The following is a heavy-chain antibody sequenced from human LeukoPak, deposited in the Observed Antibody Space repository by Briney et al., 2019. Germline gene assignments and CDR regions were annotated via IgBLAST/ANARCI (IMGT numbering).Heavy chain of an antibody. V-gene: IGHV4-34*01. CDR1: GGSFSGYY. Sequence: SETLSLTCAVYGGSFSGYYWSWIRQPPGKGLEWIGEINHSGSTNYNPSLKSRVTISVDTSKNQFSLKLSSVAAADTAVYYCARGRGYSSSWYLYYYYYMDVWGKGTTVTVSS. CDR3: ARGRGYSSSWYLYYYYYMDV. D-gene: IGHD6-13*01. J-gene: IGHJ6*03. CDR2: INHSGST.